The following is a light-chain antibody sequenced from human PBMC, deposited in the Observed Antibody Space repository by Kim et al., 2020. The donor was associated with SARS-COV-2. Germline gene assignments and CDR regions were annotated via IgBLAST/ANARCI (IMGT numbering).Light chain of an antibody. Sequence: GQSDTISCTGTSSDVGSYNRVSGYQQPPGTAPKLMIYEVSNRPSGVPDRFSGSKSGNTASLTISGLQAEDEADYYCSSYTSSSTVVFGGGTQLTVL. CDR3: SSYTSSSTVV. CDR1: SSDVGSYNR. V-gene: IGLV2-18*02. CDR2: EVS. J-gene: IGLJ3*02.